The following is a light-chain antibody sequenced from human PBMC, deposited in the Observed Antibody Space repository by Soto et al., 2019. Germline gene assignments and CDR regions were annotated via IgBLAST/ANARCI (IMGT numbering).Light chain of an antibody. CDR3: QQSYKTPYT. V-gene: IGKV1-39*01. Sequence: DIQMTQSPSSLSASVGDRVTITCRASQGISTYLIWYQQRQGKAPKLLMYAASNLVSGVPSRFSGSGSGTEFTLTISSLQPEDYATSYCQQSYKTPYTFGQGTKLETK. CDR1: QGISTY. J-gene: IGKJ2*01. CDR2: AAS.